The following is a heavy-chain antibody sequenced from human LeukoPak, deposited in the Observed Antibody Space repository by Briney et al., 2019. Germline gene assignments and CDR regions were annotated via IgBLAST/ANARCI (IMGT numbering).Heavy chain of an antibody. CDR3: AKDPMPTTRIAHAFDI. J-gene: IGHJ3*02. CDR1: GFAFSSYV. D-gene: IGHD5-24*01. V-gene: IGHV3-23*01. Sequence: GGSMRLSCAASGFAFSSYVMSWVRQAPGKGLEWVSGLSTTGGSTYYADSVKGRFTISRDNSKNTLYLQINSLRAEDTAVYYCAKDPMPTTRIAHAFDIWGQGTMVTVSS. CDR2: LSTTGGST.